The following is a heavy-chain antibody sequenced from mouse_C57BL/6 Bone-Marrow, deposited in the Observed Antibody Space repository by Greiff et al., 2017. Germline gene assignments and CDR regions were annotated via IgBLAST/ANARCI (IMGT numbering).Heavy chain of an antibody. Sequence: EVQLVESGEGLVKPGGSLKLSCAASGFTFSSYAMSWVRQTPEKRLEWVAYISSGGDYIYYADTVKGRFTISRDNARNTLYLQMSSLKSEDTAMYYCTRDTYYDGVYYYAMDYWGQGTSVTVSS. J-gene: IGHJ4*01. CDR3: TRDTYYDGVYYYAMDY. D-gene: IGHD1-1*01. CDR2: ISSGGDYI. CDR1: GFTFSSYA. V-gene: IGHV5-9-1*02.